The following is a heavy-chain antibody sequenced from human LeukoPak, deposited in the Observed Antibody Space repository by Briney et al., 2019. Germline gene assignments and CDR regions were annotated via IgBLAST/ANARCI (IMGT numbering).Heavy chain of an antibody. V-gene: IGHV1-8*03. D-gene: IGHD6-19*01. CDR1: GYTFTGYD. CDR2: INLKSGYT. CDR3: ARVAGSIDY. Sequence: ASVKVSCKASGYTFTGYDINWVRQASGQGLEWMGWINLKSGYTGYAQKFQGRVTITRDTSTSTAYMELSSLRSEDTAVYYCARVAGSIDYWGQGTLVTVSS. J-gene: IGHJ4*02.